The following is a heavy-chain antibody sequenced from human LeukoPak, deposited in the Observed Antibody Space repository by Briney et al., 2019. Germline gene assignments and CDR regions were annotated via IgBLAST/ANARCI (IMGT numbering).Heavy chain of an antibody. V-gene: IGHV3-23*05. Sequence: GGSLRLSCAASGFTFSSYTMNWVRQAPGKGLAWVSGIDSSGTKTTYADSVKGRFTISRDNSKNTLYLQMNSLRAEDTAVYYCAKGYYDYVWGSYRYGPAPFDYWGQGTLVTVSS. CDR1: GFTFSSYT. D-gene: IGHD3-16*02. CDR2: IDSSGTKT. J-gene: IGHJ4*02. CDR3: AKGYYDYVWGSYRYGPAPFDY.